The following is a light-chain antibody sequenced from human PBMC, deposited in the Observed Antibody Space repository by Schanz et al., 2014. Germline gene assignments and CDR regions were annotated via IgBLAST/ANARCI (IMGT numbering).Light chain of an antibody. CDR2: RTD. Sequence: QSVLTQPPSASGTPGQRITISCSGSNSNVGSNYVYWFQQFPGTAPKLLIYRTDERPSGVPDRFSASKSGTSASLAISGLRSEDEADYYCCSYAGSYTWVFGGGTKLTVL. V-gene: IGLV1-47*01. J-gene: IGLJ3*02. CDR1: NSNVGSNY. CDR3: CSYAGSYTWV.